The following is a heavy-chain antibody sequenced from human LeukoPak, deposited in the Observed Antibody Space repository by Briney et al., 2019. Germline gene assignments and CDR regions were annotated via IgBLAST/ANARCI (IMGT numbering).Heavy chain of an antibody. V-gene: IGHV5-51*01. CDR3: ARISASDSYYDSSGYIDWFDP. J-gene: IGHJ5*02. D-gene: IGHD3-22*01. Sequence: GESLKISCKGSGYSFTSYWIGWVRQMPGKGLEWMGIIYPGDSDTRYSPSFQGQVTISADKYISTAYLQWSSLKASDTAMYYCARISASDSYYDSSGYIDWFDPWGQGTLVTVSS. CDR2: IYPGDSDT. CDR1: GYSFTSYW.